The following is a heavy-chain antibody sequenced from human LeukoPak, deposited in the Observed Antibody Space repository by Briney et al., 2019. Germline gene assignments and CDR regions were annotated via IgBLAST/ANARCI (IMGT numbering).Heavy chain of an antibody. J-gene: IGHJ4*02. D-gene: IGHD6-13*01. Sequence: GGSLRLSCAASGFTFSSYSMNWVRQAPGKGLEWVSSISSSSYIYYADSVKGRFTISRDNAKNSLYLQMNSLRAEDTAVYYCARERIAAAATDYWGQGTLVTVSS. V-gene: IGHV3-21*01. CDR2: ISSSSYI. CDR1: GFTFSSYS. CDR3: ARERIAAAATDY.